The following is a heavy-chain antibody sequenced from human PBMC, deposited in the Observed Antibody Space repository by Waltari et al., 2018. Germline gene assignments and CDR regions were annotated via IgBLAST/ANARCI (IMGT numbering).Heavy chain of an antibody. CDR1: GGSVSSGSYY. CDR3: ARGYSSTWYGGDYYYGMDV. D-gene: IGHD6-13*01. V-gene: IGHV4-61*01. CDR2: MDYSGVT. J-gene: IGHJ6*02. Sequence: QVQLQESGPGLVKPSETLSLTCTVSGGSVSSGSYYWSWIRQPPGKGLEWIGYMDYSGVTKYNPSRNSRVSISVDTSKNRISLRLTSVTTADTAVYYCARGYSSTWYGGDYYYGMDVWGQGTTVTVSS.